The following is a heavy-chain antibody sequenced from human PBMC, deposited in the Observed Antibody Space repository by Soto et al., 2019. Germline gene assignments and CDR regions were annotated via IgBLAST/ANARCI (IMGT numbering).Heavy chain of an antibody. CDR3: ARSVGAAAGTMWFDP. Sequence: ASETLSLTCTVSGGSISSGGYYWSWIRQHPGKGLEWIGYIYHSGSTYYNPSLKSRVTISVDRSKNQFSLKLSSVTAADTAVYYCARSVGAAAGTMWFDPWGQGTLVTVSS. V-gene: IGHV4-30-2*02. J-gene: IGHJ5*02. CDR1: GGSISSGGYY. D-gene: IGHD6-13*01. CDR2: IYHSGST.